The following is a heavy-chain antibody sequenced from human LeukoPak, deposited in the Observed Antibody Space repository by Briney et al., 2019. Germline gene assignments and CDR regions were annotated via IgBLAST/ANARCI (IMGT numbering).Heavy chain of an antibody. CDR1: FG. J-gene: IGHJ4*02. D-gene: IGHD1-26*01. V-gene: IGHV3-30*02. Sequence: FGMHWVRQAPGKGLDWVAFIHSNGNTVYYTDSVKGRFSISRDNSKNTLYLQMNSLRPDDTAVYYCASRVGTFYFDSWGQGTQVTVSS. CDR3: ASRVGTFYFDS. CDR2: IHSNGNTV.